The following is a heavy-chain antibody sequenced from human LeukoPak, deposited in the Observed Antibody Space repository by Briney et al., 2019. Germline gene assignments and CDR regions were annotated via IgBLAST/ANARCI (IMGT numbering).Heavy chain of an antibody. Sequence: GGSLRLSCAASGFTVITNDMTWVRQAPGKGLEWVSVLYSDGNTKYADSVQGRFTISRDNSKNTLYLEMNSLSPDDTAVYYCARGVEPLAANTLAYWGQGTLVTVSP. CDR2: LYSDGNT. CDR3: ARGVEPLAANTLAY. D-gene: IGHD1-14*01. CDR1: GFTVITND. V-gene: IGHV3-53*01. J-gene: IGHJ4*02.